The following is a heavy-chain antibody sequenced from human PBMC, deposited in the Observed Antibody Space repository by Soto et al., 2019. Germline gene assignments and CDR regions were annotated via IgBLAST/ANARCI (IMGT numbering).Heavy chain of an antibody. J-gene: IGHJ5*01. D-gene: IGHD2-8*01. CDR1: GASVSSNSST. CDR3: VKLIGKSWLES. Sequence: QEQLQQSGPGLVKPSQPLSLTCVFSGASVSSNSSTWNWIRQSPSRVLEWLGRTYYRSKWYSDYAVPINRRVTINPDTSKNHFSQVLNSVSPEDTAVYYCVKLIGKSWLESWGQGTLVTVSS. CDR2: TYYRSKWYS. V-gene: IGHV6-1*01.